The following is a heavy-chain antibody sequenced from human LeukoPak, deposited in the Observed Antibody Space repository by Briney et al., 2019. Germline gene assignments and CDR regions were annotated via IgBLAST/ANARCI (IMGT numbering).Heavy chain of an antibody. J-gene: IGHJ4*02. CDR2: IIYSGGAT. CDR1: GFTFSRSA. Sequence: GGCLRLSCAASGFTFSRSAMTWVRQGPGTGLEFVASIIYSGGATYYADSVKGRFTISRDNSKNTLYLQMNSLRAEDTALYYCAKDGLYYDGSEHVYYFDSWGQGTLVTVSS. CDR3: AKDGLYYDGSEHVYYFDS. V-gene: IGHV3-23*01. D-gene: IGHD3-22*01.